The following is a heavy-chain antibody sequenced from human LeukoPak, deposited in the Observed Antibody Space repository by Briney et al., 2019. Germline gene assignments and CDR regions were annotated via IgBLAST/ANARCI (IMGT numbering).Heavy chain of an antibody. V-gene: IGHV3-11*04. J-gene: IGHJ4*02. CDR3: VRDNPRCCGVVPANIDDY. Sequence: GGSLRLSCEASGFTFEDCEMSWFRQAPGKGLEWISYISHDSGVIYYADSVRGRFTISRDNAKNSLFLQMHSLRAEDTAVYYCVRDNPRCCGVVPANIDDYWGQGTLVTVSS. CDR2: ISHDSGVI. D-gene: IGHD2-15*01. CDR1: GFTFEDCE.